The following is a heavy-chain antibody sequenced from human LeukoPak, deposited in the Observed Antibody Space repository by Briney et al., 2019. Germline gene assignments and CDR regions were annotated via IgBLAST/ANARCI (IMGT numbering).Heavy chain of an antibody. CDR3: ARTVTYYYYYYYMDV. V-gene: IGHV1-2*02. CDR1: GYTITNNY. D-gene: IGHD4-17*01. Sequence: ASVKVSCKASGYTITNNYMHWVRQAPGQGLEWMGWINPNSGGTNYAQKFQGRVTMTRDTSISTAYMELSSLRSEDTAVYYCARTVTYYYYYYYMDVWGKGTTVTISS. J-gene: IGHJ6*03. CDR2: INPNSGGT.